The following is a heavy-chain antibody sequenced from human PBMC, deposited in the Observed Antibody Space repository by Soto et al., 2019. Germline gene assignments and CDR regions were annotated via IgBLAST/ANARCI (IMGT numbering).Heavy chain of an antibody. Sequence: SLRLSCSGAGFTFSGYSMLWVRQAPGKGLEFVSAISYHGETTHYADSVKGRFTVSRDNSKNTLYLQMSSLQPADTAVYYCVKERGASIVNFDYWGQGTLVTVSS. CDR3: VKERGASIVNFDY. D-gene: IGHD3-10*01. V-gene: IGHV3-64D*06. CDR1: GFTFSGYS. CDR2: ISYHGETT. J-gene: IGHJ4*02.